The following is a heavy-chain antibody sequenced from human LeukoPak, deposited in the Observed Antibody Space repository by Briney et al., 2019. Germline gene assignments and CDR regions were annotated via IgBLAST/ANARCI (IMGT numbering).Heavy chain of an antibody. CDR1: GYTFTSYG. CDR2: ISAYNGNT. Sequence: GASVKVSCKASGYTFTSYGISWVRQAPGQGLEWMGWISAYNGNTNYAQKLQGRVTMTTDTSTSTAYMELRSLRSDDTAVYYCARDLRITMVRGVVGLFDYWGQGTLVTVSS. V-gene: IGHV1-18*01. D-gene: IGHD3-10*01. J-gene: IGHJ4*02. CDR3: ARDLRITMVRGVVGLFDY.